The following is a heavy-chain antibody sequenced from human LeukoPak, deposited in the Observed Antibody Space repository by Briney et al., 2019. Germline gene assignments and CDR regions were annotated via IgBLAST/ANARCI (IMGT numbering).Heavy chain of an antibody. CDR2: IYSGGNT. D-gene: IGHD3-10*02. V-gene: IGHV3-23*05. CDR1: GFTFSSYA. CDR3: AELGITMIGGV. J-gene: IGHJ6*04. Sequence: GGSLRLSCAASGFTFSSYAMSWVRQAPGKGLEWVSFIYSGGNTHYSDSVKGRFTISRDNAKNSLYLQMNSLRAEDTAVYYCAELGITMIGGVWGKGTTVTISS.